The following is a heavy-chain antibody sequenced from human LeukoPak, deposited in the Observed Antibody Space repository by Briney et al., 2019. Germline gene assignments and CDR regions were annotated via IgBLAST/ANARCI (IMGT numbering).Heavy chain of an antibody. CDR3: AKDISNWNSRHFDY. V-gene: IGHV3-11*05. CDR1: GFTFRDYH. J-gene: IGHJ4*02. D-gene: IGHD1-7*01. Sequence: GGSLRLSCAASGFTFRDYHMSWIRQAPGKGLEWVAYIVGSSSYTNYADSVKGRFTISRDNGENSLYLQMNSLRTEDTALYYCAKDISNWNSRHFDYWGQGTLVTASS. CDR2: IVGSSSYT.